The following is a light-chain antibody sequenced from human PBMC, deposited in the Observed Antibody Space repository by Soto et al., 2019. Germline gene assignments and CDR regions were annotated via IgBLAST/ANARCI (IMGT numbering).Light chain of an antibody. CDR3: LHTYSFPRT. J-gene: IGKJ1*01. CDR1: QGIGDR. Sequence: DIQMTQSPSSVSASVGDRVTLTCRWGQGIGDRLAWYQQKPGKVPQLLIYFASTLGSGVPSRFSGSGSGTDFILTINTLQADDFATYYCLHTYSFPRTLGQGTKVDIK. V-gene: IGKV1-12*01. CDR2: FAS.